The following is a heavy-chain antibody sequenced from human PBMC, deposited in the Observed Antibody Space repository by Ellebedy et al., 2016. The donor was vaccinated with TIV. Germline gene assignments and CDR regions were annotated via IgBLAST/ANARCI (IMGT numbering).Heavy chain of an antibody. CDR1: GFTFSNYW. J-gene: IGHJ4*02. D-gene: IGHD2-8*01. V-gene: IGHV3-7*03. CDR3: ARSRGVSY. CDR2: IKQGGSEK. Sequence: PGGSLRLSCAASGFTFSNYWMTWVHQAPGKGPECVANIKQGGSEKYYVDSVKGRFTISRDNAKNSLYLQMNSLRAEDTAVYFCARSRGVSYWGQGTLVTVSS.